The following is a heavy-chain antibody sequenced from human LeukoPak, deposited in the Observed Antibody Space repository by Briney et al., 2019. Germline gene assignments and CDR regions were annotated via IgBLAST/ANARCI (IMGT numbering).Heavy chain of an antibody. J-gene: IGHJ4*02. CDR1: AFTFSSYS. Sequence: GHLRRYGAASAFTFSSYSRNWVGQAPGNGLEWVSSISGISSDIYYADSVKGRFTISRDNSKNSLYLQMKSLRAEDTALYYCARRGYHDYSGFDYWGQGTLVTVSS. V-gene: IGHV3-21*01. CDR3: ARRGYHDYSGFDY. D-gene: IGHD1-26*01. CDR2: ISGISSDI.